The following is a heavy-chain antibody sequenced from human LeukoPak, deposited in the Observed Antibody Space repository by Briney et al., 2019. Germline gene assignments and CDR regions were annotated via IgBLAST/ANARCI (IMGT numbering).Heavy chain of an antibody. CDR3: AREHSSGWQYLDY. V-gene: IGHV3-30*01. J-gene: IGHJ4*02. D-gene: IGHD6-19*01. Sequence: PGRSLRLSCAASGFTFSSYAMHWVRQAPGKGLEWVAVISYDGSNKYYADSVKGRFTISRDNSKNTLYLQMNSLRAEDTAVYYCAREHSSGWQYLDYWGQGTLVSVSS. CDR2: ISYDGSNK. CDR1: GFTFSSYA.